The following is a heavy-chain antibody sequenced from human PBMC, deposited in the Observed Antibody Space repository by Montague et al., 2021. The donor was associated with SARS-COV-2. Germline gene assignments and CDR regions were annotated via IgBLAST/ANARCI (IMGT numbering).Heavy chain of an antibody. CDR2: IYYSGST. CDR1: GGSISSYY. Sequence: SETLSLTCTVSGGSISSYYWGWIRQPPGKGLELIGSIYYSGSTYYNPSLKSQVTISVDTAKNQFSLKLSSVTAADTAMYYCAREAYYYDSSGYYGGGYYYYYGMDVWGQGTTVTVSS. V-gene: IGHV4-39*02. D-gene: IGHD3-22*01. CDR3: AREAYYYDSSGYYGGGYYYYYGMDV. J-gene: IGHJ6*02.